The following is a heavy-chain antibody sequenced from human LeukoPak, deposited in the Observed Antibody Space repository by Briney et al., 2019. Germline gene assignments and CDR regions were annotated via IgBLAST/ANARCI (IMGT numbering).Heavy chain of an antibody. CDR3: TRDGYSYGYVVY. V-gene: IGHV1-46*01. CDR2: INPSGGST. Sequence: ASVKVSCKASGYTFTNYDINWVRQATGQGLEWMGIINPSGGSTSYAQKFQGRVTMTRDTSTSTVYMELSSLRSEDTAVYYCTRDGYSYGYVVYWGQGTLVTVSS. D-gene: IGHD5-18*01. CDR1: GYTFTNYD. J-gene: IGHJ4*02.